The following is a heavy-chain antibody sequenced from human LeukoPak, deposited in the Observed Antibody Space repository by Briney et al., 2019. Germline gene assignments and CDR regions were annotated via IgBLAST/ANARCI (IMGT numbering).Heavy chain of an antibody. J-gene: IGHJ4*02. CDR3: ARDQEAPYYDFWSGPIHYFDY. D-gene: IGHD3-3*01. V-gene: IGHV3-21*01. CDR2: ISSSGSYI. CDR1: GFTFSTYS. Sequence: KPGGSLRLSCAASGFTFSTYSMNWVRQAPGKGLEWVSSISSSGSYIYYADSVKGRFTISRDNAKNSLYLQMNSLRAEDTAVYYCARDQEAPYYDFWSGPIHYFDYWGQGTLVTVSS.